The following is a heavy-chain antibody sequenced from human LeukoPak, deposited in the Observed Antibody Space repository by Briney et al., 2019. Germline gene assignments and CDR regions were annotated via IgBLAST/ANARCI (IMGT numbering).Heavy chain of an antibody. V-gene: IGHV4-38-2*01. CDR2: IYHTGRT. D-gene: IGHD3-22*01. Sequence: DPSETLSLTCAVSGYFISSGYYWGWIRQPPGKGLEWIGSIYHTGRTYYSSSLRSRVTISVDTSKNQFSLKLSSVTAADTAVYYCAKSQNYYYDTNGYYTAFDIWGQGTMVTVSS. CDR3: AKSQNYYYDTNGYYTAFDI. CDR1: GYFISSGYY. J-gene: IGHJ3*02.